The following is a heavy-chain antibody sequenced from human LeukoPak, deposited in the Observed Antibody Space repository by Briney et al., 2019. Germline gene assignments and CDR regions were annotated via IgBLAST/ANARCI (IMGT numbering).Heavy chain of an antibody. D-gene: IGHD3-10*01. J-gene: IGHJ5*02. Sequence: GGSLRLSCAASGFTFSSYGMSWVRQAPGKGLEWVSSISGSGGNVYYAGSVRGRFTISRDNSKNTVYLQMNSLRAEDTATYYCARDIRNYYDSGAYGWFDPWGRGTLVTVSS. CDR2: ISGSGGNV. CDR1: GFTFSSYG. CDR3: ARDIRNYYDSGAYGWFDP. V-gene: IGHV3-23*01.